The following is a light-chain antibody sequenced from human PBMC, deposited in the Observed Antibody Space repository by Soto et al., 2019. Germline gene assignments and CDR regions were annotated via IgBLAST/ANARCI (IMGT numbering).Light chain of an antibody. CDR3: QQYGSSPPDT. V-gene: IGKV3-20*01. CDR2: GAS. CDR1: ESVSSTY. J-gene: IGKJ4*01. Sequence: EIVLTQSPGTLSLSPGDIATLSCRASESVSSTYLAWYQQKPGQAPRLLIYGASSRASGIPDRFSGSGSGTDFTLTISRLEPEDFAVYYCQQYGSSPPDTFGGGTKVEIK.